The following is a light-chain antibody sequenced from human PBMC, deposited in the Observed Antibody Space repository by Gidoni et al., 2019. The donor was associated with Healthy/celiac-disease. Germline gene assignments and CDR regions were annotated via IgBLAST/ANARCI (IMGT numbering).Light chain of an antibody. J-gene: IGLJ1*01. Sequence: QPRSVSGSHGQSATISCTGTSSDVGGYNYVSWYQQHPGKAPKLMIYDVSKRPSGVPDRFSGSKSGNTASLTISGLQAEDEADYYCCSYAGSYTPLYVFGTGTKVTVL. CDR2: DVS. CDR1: SSDVGGYNY. V-gene: IGLV2-11*01. CDR3: CSYAGSYTPLYV.